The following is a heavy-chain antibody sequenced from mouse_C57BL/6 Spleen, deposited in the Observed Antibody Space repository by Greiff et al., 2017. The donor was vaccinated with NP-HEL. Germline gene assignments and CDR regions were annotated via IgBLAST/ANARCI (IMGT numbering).Heavy chain of an antibody. CDR1: GYTFTSYW. D-gene: IGHD2-3*01. V-gene: IGHV1-64*01. J-gene: IGHJ1*03. CDR2: IHPNSGST. CDR3: AGEDGYYWYFDV. Sequence: QVQLQQPGAELVKPGASVKLSCKASGYTFTSYWMHWVKQRPGQGLEWIGMIHPNSGSTNYNEKFKSKATLTVDKSSSTAYMQLSSLTSEDSAVYYCAGEDGYYWYFDVWGTGTTVTVSS.